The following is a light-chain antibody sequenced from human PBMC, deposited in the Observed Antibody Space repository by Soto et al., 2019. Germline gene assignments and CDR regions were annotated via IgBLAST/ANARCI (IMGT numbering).Light chain of an antibody. CDR1: QSVSSSY. V-gene: IGKV3-20*01. CDR2: GAS. J-gene: IGKJ4*01. CDR3: HQYDSSPLT. Sequence: EIVLTQSPCTLSLSPGERATLSCRASQSVSSSYLAWYQQKPGQAPSLLIYGASSWATGIPDRFSGSGSGTDFTLTISRLEPEDFAVYYCHQYDSSPLTFGGGTTVEIK.